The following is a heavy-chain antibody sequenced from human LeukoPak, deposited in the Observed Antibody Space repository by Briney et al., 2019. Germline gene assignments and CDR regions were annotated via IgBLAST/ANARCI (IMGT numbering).Heavy chain of an antibody. Sequence: PGGSLRLSCAASGFTFSSYGMHWVRQAPGKGLEWVAVISYDGSNKYYADSVKGRFTISRDNSKNTLYLQMNSLRAEDTAVYYCAKGLDYGDYAYWGQGTLVTVSS. J-gene: IGHJ4*02. CDR3: AKGLDYGDYAY. CDR2: ISYDGSNK. D-gene: IGHD4-17*01. CDR1: GFTFSSYG. V-gene: IGHV3-30*18.